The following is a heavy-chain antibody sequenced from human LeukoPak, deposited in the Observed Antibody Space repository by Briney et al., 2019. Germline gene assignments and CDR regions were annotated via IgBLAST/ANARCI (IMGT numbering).Heavy chain of an antibody. V-gene: IGHV3-30-3*01. CDR2: ISYDGSNK. CDR3: ARDWFKTTDAFDI. Sequence: GGSLRLSCAASGFTFSSYAMHWVRQAPGKGLEWVAVISYDGSNKYYADSVKGRFTISRDNSKNTLYLQMNSLRAEDTAVYYCARDWFKTTDAFDIWGQGTMVTVSS. D-gene: IGHD3-10*01. CDR1: GFTFSSYA. J-gene: IGHJ3*02.